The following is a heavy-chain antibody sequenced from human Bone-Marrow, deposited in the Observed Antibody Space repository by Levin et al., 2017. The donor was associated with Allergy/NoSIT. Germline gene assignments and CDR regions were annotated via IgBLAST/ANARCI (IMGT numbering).Heavy chain of an antibody. Sequence: GESLKISCAASGVPFRDYWVTWVRQAPGKGLEWLANMKEHGSDRNYVDSVRGRFTISTDNAKNSVFLQMNSLRAEDTATYYCAIRNLWYWGQGTLVTVSS. CDR3: AIRNLWY. CDR1: GVPFRDYW. J-gene: IGHJ4*02. D-gene: IGHD1-14*01. CDR2: MKEHGSDR. V-gene: IGHV3-7*02.